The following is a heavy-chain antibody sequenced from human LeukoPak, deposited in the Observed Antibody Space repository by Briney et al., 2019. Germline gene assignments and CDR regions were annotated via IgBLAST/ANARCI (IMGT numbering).Heavy chain of an antibody. V-gene: IGHV4-31*03. J-gene: IGHJ4*02. D-gene: IGHD4-17*01. Sequence: SETLSLTCSVSGGSISSGGYYWSWIRQHPGKDLEWIGYIYYSGSTYYNPSLKSRVIMSVDTSKNQFSLKLSSVTAADTAVYYCAGQGALDYGDFYFDYWGQGTLITVSS. CDR1: GGSISSGGYY. CDR3: AGQGALDYGDFYFDY. CDR2: IYYSGST.